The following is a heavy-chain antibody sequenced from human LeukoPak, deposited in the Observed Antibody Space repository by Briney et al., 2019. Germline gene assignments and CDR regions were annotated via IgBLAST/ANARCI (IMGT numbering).Heavy chain of an antibody. V-gene: IGHV3-48*02. J-gene: IGHJ4*02. D-gene: IGHD2/OR15-2a*01. CDR3: ARGRNMDF. CDR2: ITSSSTTI. CDR1: GFTFGSYN. Sequence: GGSLRLSCAASGFTFGSYNMNWVRQAPGKGLEWVSYITSSSTTIYSADSVKGRFTISRDNARNSLYLQMDSLRDEDTAVYYCARGRNMDFWGQGTLVTVSS.